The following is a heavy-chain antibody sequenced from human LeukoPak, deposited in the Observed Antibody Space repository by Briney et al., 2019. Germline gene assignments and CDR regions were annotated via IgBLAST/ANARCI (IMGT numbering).Heavy chain of an antibody. CDR2: IRYDGSNK. Sequence: GGCLRLSCAASGFTFSSYGMHWVRQAPGKGLEWVAFIRYDGSNKYYADSVKGRFTISRDNSKNTLYLQMNSLRAEDTAVYYCAKSLAVAGNYGMDVWGQGTTVTVSS. D-gene: IGHD6-19*01. CDR3: AKSLAVAGNYGMDV. CDR1: GFTFSSYG. V-gene: IGHV3-30*02. J-gene: IGHJ6*02.